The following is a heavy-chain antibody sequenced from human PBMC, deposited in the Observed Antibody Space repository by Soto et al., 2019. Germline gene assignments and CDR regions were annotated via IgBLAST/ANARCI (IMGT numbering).Heavy chain of an antibody. J-gene: IGHJ4*02. Sequence: ASVKVSCKASGYSFTRHGVTWVRQAPGQGLEWMGWISAYNGDTNYAQNLQGRVTMTTDTSTSTAYMELSSLRSEDTAVYYCERDLYRSPSSSRRLSSGWYYFDYWGQGTLVTVSS. CDR3: ERDLYRSPSSSRRLSSGWYYFDY. V-gene: IGHV1-18*01. D-gene: IGHD6-19*01. CDR1: GYSFTRHG. CDR2: ISAYNGDT.